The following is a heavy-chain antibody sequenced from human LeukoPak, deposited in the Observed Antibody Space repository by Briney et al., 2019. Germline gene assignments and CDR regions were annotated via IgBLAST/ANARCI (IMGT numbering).Heavy chain of an antibody. CDR1: GFTFSSYG. CDR2: IWYDGGNK. V-gene: IGHV3-33*01. D-gene: IGHD6-13*01. J-gene: IGHJ5*02. Sequence: GRSLRLSCAASGFTFSSYGMHWVRQAPGKGLEWVAVIWYDGGNKYYADSVKGRFTISRDNSKNTLYLQMNSLRAEDTAVYYCARSSSPSGGWFDPWGQGTLVTVSS. CDR3: ARSSSPSGGWFDP.